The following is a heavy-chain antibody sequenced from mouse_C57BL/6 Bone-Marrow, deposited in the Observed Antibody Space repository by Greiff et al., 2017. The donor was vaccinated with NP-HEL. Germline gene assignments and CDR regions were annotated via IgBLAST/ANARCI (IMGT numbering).Heavy chain of an antibody. J-gene: IGHJ4*01. V-gene: IGHV1-22*01. D-gene: IGHD1-1*01. CDR1: GYTFTDYN. Sequence: VQLKESGPELVKPGASVKMSCKASGYTFTDYNMHWVKQSHGKSLEWIGYINPNNGGTSYNQKFKGKATLTVNKSSSTAYMELRSLTSEDSAVYYCASPVYYGSSYDAMDYWGQGTSVTVSS. CDR2: INPNNGGT. CDR3: ASPVYYGSSYDAMDY.